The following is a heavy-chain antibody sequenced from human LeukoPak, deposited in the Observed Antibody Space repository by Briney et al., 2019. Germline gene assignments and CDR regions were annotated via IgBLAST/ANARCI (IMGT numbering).Heavy chain of an antibody. CDR1: GFTFDDYG. Sequence: AGGSLRLSCAASGFTFDDYGMSWVHQAPGKGLEWVSGINWNGGSTGYADSVKGRFTISRDNAKNSLYLQMNSLRAEDTALYYCARDGGSLDDYGDYWGQGTLVTVSS. D-gene: IGHD4/OR15-4a*01. CDR2: INWNGGST. V-gene: IGHV3-20*04. CDR3: ARDGGSLDDYGDY. J-gene: IGHJ4*02.